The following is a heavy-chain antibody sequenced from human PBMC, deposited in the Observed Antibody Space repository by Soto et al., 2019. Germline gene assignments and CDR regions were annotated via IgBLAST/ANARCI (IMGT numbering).Heavy chain of an antibody. Sequence: ASVKVSCKASGYTFTSYDINWVRQATGQGLEWMGWMSANNGNTNYAQKLQGRVTMTTDTSTSTAYMELRSLRSDDTAVYYCARVLDYYYYYMDVWGKGTTVTVSS. J-gene: IGHJ6*03. V-gene: IGHV1-18*01. CDR3: ARVLDYYYYYMDV. D-gene: IGHD3-3*01. CDR1: GYTFTSYD. CDR2: MSANNGNT.